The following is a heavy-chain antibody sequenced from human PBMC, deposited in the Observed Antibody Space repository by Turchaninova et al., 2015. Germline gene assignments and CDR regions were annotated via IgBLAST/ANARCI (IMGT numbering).Heavy chain of an antibody. CDR3: ARGNWGSPDC. J-gene: IGHJ4*02. D-gene: IGHD3-16*01. CDR1: GFTVSNYW. CDR2: INNDGSDT. Sequence: EVQLVESGGDLVKPGGSRRLSCAASGFTVSNYWTHWGRQAPGKGLVCVSLINNDGSDTIYADSVKGRFTVSRDNTQNTLYLQMNSLSPEDTAVYYCARGNWGSPDCWGQGTLVTVSS. V-gene: IGHV3-74*01.